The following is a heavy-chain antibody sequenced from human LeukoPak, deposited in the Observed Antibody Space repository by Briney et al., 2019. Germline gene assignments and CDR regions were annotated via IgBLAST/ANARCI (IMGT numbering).Heavy chain of an antibody. CDR1: GFTFSSYS. J-gene: IGHJ6*02. CDR3: ARDKSANYYYYAMDV. Sequence: GGSLRLSCAASGFTFSSYSMNWVRQAPGKGLEWVSYISSSSSTIYYADSVKGRFTISRDNAKNSLYLQMSSLRDEDTAVYYCARDKSANYYYYAMDVWGQGTTVTVSS. V-gene: IGHV3-48*02. CDR2: ISSSSSTI. D-gene: IGHD6-13*01.